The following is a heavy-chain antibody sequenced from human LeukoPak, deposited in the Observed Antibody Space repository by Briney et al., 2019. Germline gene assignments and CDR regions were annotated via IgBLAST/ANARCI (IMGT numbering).Heavy chain of an antibody. CDR3: ARGFGSSSWYAFDY. V-gene: IGHV4-4*02. Sequence: SGTLSLTCAVSGGSISSSNWWSWVRQPPGKGLEWIGEIYHSGSTNYNPSLKSRVTISVDKSKNQFSLKLSSVTAADTAVYYCARGFGSSSWYAFDYWGQGTLVTVSS. CDR1: GGSISSSNW. D-gene: IGHD6-13*01. J-gene: IGHJ4*02. CDR2: IYHSGST.